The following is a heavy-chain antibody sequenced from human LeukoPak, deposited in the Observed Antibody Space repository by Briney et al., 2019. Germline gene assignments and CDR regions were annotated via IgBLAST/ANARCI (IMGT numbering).Heavy chain of an antibody. Sequence: GGSLRLSCAASGFTFDDYAMHWVRQAPGKGLEWVSGISWNSGSIGYADSVKGRFTISRDNAKNSLYLQMNSLRAEDTALYYCAKDIRGGYCSGGSCYHYYYGMDVWGQGTTVTVSS. CDR1: GFTFDDYA. D-gene: IGHD2-15*01. J-gene: IGHJ6*02. CDR2: ISWNSGSI. CDR3: AKDIRGGYCSGGSCYHYYYGMDV. V-gene: IGHV3-9*01.